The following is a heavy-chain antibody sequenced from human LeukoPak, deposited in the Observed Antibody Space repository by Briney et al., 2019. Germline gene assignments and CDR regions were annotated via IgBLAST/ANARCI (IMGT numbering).Heavy chain of an antibody. V-gene: IGHV4-38-2*02. CDR1: GYSISSGYY. J-gene: IGHJ5*02. CDR2: IYHSGST. Sequence: SETLSLTCTVSGYSISSGYYWGWIRQPPGKGMEWIESIYHSGSTYYNPSLKSRVTISADTSKNQFSLNVSPVTAADTAGYYCARDMGIAVAAPSPFDPWGQGTLVTVSS. D-gene: IGHD6-19*01. CDR3: ARDMGIAVAAPSPFDP.